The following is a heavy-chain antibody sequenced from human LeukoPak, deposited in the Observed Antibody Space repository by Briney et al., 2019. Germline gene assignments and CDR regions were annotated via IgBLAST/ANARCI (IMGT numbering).Heavy chain of an antibody. CDR2: IYYSGST. Sequence: SETLSLTCTVSGGSISSYYWSWIRQPPEKGLEWIGYIYYSGSTNYNPSLKSRVTISVDTSKNQFSLKLSSVTAADTAVYYCARLVESAYYDSTTTWGQGTMVTVSS. CDR1: GGSISSYY. V-gene: IGHV4-59*08. J-gene: IGHJ3*01. CDR3: ARLVESAYYDSTTT. D-gene: IGHD3-22*01.